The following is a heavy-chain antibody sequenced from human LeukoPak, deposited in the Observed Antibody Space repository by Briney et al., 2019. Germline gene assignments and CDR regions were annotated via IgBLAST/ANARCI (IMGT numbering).Heavy chain of an antibody. CDR1: GFTFSSYG. CDR3: AKDSYDFWSGSFLGYIRNWFDP. Sequence: GRSLRLSCAASGFTFSSYGMHWVRQAPGKGLEWVAFIRYDGSNKYYADSVKGRFTISRDNSKNTLYLQMNSLRAEDTAVYYCAKDSYDFWSGSFLGYIRNWFDPWGQGTLVTVSS. CDR2: IRYDGSNK. V-gene: IGHV3-30*02. D-gene: IGHD3-3*01. J-gene: IGHJ5*02.